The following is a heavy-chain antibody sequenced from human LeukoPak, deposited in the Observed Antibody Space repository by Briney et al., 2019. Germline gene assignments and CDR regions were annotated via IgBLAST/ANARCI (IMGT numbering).Heavy chain of an antibody. CDR3: ARDGVVTATPPGDWYFDL. CDR2: IYYSGST. CDR1: GVSISSYY. D-gene: IGHD2-21*02. J-gene: IGHJ2*01. V-gene: IGHV4-59*01. Sequence: SETLSLTCTVSGVSISSYYWSWIRQPPGKGLEWIGYIYYSGSTNYNPSLKSRVTISVDTSKNQFSLKLSSVTAADTGVYYCARDGVVTATPPGDWYFDLWGRGTLVTVSS.